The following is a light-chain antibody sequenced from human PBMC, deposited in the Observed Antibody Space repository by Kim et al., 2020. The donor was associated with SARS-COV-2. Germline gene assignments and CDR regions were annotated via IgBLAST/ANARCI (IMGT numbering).Light chain of an antibody. CDR3: GAWDDTLKGYV. J-gene: IGLJ1*01. Sequence: GQRVTISCSGSSSNIGTNTVNWYQQLPGTAPKLLIYTSNQRPSGVPDRFSGSKSGTSASLAISGLQSEDEGDYYCGAWDDTLKGYVFGTGTKVTVL. CDR2: TSN. CDR1: SSNIGTNT. V-gene: IGLV1-44*01.